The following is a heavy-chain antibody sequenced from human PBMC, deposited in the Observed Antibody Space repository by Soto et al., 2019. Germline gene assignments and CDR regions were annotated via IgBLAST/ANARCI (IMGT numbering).Heavy chain of an antibody. CDR2: ISNDERNI. J-gene: IGHJ4*02. V-gene: IGHV3-74*01. Sequence: EVLLVESGGGLVQPGGSMRLACAASGLTLSHYCMHWVRQVPGKGLLWVAEISNDERNIRTSYADSVKGRFTVSRDDATNTLYLQMNSLRGDDTAVYYCASLSAPDDFWGQGAQVTVSS. CDR3: ASLSAPDDF. D-gene: IGHD6-25*01. CDR1: GLTLSHYC.